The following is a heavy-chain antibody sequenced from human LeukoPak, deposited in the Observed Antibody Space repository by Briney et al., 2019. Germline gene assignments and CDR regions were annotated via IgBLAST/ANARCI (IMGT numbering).Heavy chain of an antibody. J-gene: IGHJ4*02. CDR3: AKDGVDSGWYPYYFDY. V-gene: IGHV3-30*02. Sequence: GGSLRLSCAASGFTFSSYGMHWVRQAPGKGLEWVAFIRFDGSNKYYADSVKGRFTTSRDNSKNTLYLQMNSLRAEDTAVYYCAKDGVDSGWYPYYFDYWGQGTLVTVSS. CDR2: IRFDGSNK. D-gene: IGHD6-19*01. CDR1: GFTFSSYG.